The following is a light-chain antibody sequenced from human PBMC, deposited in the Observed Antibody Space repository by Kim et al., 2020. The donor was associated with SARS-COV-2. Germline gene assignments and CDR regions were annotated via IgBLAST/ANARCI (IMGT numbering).Light chain of an antibody. CDR1: SSDVGGYNN. V-gene: IGLV2-14*03. J-gene: IGLJ7*01. Sequence: QSVLTQPASVSGSLGQSIAISCTGTSSDVGGYNNVSWYQQHPDKAPKFMIYDVSSRPSGVSERFSGSKAGDTASPTIAVLQDEDDDYYHCASYTSMGAWVFGGGTQPTDL. CDR2: DVS. CDR3: ASYTSMGAWV.